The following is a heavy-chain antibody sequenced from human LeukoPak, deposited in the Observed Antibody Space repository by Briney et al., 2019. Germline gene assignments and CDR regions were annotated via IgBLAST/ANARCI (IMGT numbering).Heavy chain of an antibody. V-gene: IGHV7-4-1*02. CDR2: INTDTEKP. J-gene: IGHJ4*02. D-gene: IGHD1-1*01. CDR1: GYTFSTKV. CDR3: AKDANWFFDS. Sequence: GASVKVSCKASGYTFSTKVMNWVRQAPGQGLEWMGWINTDTEKPLYARGFTGRFVFSLDHSVDTAYLQINSLKTEDTAVYYCAKDANWFFDSWGQGTLVTVSS.